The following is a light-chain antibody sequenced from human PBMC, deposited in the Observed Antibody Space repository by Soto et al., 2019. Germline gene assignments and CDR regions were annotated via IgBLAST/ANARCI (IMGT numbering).Light chain of an antibody. J-gene: IGKJ1*01. CDR1: HSFSIY. V-gene: IGKV1-39*01. Sequence: DIQMTQSPSYLSASVGDRVTITCRTSHSFSIYLNWYQQKPGKAPKLLIYAASSLGSGVTSRFSGSGSGTDFTLTISSLQPEEIATYYCQQSYSTPWTFGQGTKVEIK. CDR3: QQSYSTPWT. CDR2: AAS.